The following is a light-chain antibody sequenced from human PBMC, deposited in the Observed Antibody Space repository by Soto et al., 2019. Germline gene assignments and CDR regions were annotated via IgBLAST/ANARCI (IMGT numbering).Light chain of an antibody. CDR3: QQYNSYNT. Sequence: DIQMTQSPSTLSVSAGDRVTITCRASQNIGSRLAWYQQKVGKAPKLLIYEASTLDTGVPSRFSGSGSGAAFTLTISSLQPDEFATYFCQQYNSYNTFGQGTKLEIE. V-gene: IGKV1-5*03. CDR1: QNIGSR. J-gene: IGKJ2*01. CDR2: EAS.